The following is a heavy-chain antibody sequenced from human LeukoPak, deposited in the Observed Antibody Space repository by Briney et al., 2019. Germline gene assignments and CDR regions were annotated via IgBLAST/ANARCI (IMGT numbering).Heavy chain of an antibody. CDR1: GYTFTRYD. D-gene: IGHD2-15*01. V-gene: IGHV1-8*01. J-gene: IGHJ5*02. CDR2: MNPNSGNT. Sequence: ASVKVSCKASGYTFTRYDSNWVRQTTGQGLEGMGWMNPNSGNTGYAQKFQGRVTMTRNTSISTAYMELSSLRSEDTAVYDFARVDSYSIRGYTNCFDPWGQGTLVTVSS. CDR3: ARVDSYSIRGYTNCFDP.